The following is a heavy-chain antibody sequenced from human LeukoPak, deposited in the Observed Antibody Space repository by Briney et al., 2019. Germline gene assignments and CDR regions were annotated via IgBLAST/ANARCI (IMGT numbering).Heavy chain of an antibody. Sequence: PGGPLRLSCAASGFTVSSNEMSWVRQAPGKGLEWVSSISGGSTYYADSRKGRFTISRDNSKNTLHLQMNSLRAEDTAASSTSCYTGFRVDYWGQGTLVTVSS. V-gene: IGHV3-38-3*01. CDR3: SCYTGFRVDY. J-gene: IGHJ4*02. D-gene: IGHD2-2*02. CDR2: ISGGST. CDR1: GFTVSSNE.